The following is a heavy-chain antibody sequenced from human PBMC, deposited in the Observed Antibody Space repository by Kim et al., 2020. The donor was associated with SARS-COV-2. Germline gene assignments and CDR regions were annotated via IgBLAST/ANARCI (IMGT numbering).Heavy chain of an antibody. Sequence: GGSLRLSCAASGFTFSSYGMHWVRQAPGKGLEWVAVISYDGSNKYYADSVKGRFTISRDNSKNTLYLQMNSLRAEDTAVYYCAKDHMPRITMVRGVIIHPFDYWGQGTLVTVSS. J-gene: IGHJ4*02. CDR1: GFTFSSYG. CDR3: AKDHMPRITMVRGVIIHPFDY. V-gene: IGHV3-30*18. CDR2: ISYDGSNK. D-gene: IGHD3-10*01.